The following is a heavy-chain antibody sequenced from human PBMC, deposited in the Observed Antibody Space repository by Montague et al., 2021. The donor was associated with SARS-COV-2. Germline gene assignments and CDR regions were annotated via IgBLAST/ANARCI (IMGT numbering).Heavy chain of an antibody. CDR2: IYYSGST. CDR1: GGSISTYY. CDR3: ARGGGYYNYGLDV. J-gene: IGHJ6*04. D-gene: IGHD3-22*01. Sequence: SETLSLTCTVSGGSISTYYWSWIRQPPGRGLEWIGYIYYSGSTDYSPSLKSRVTISLDTSKNQFSLKVTSVTAADTAVYYCARGGGYYNYGLDVWGAGTTVTVSS. V-gene: IGHV4-59*01.